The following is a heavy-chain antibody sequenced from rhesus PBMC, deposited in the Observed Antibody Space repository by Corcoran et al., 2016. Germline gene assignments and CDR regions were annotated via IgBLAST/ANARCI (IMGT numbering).Heavy chain of an antibody. V-gene: IGHV1-111*02. D-gene: IGHD6-37*01. Sequence: EVQLVQSGAEVKKPGASVKISCKASGYTFTDYYLHWVRQAPGKGLEWMGRVDPEDSEAIHAQKFQDRLTITADTSTDTAYMELSSLRSEDTAVYYCATDAPGVVGGYGLDSWGQGVVVTVSS. CDR3: ATDAPGVVGGYGLDS. J-gene: IGHJ6*01. CDR1: GYTFTDYY. CDR2: VDPEDSEA.